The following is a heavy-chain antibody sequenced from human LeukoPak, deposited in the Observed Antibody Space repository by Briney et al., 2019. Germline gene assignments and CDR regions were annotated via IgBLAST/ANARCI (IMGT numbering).Heavy chain of an antibody. Sequence: KPGGSLRLSCAASGFTFSSYSMNWVRQAPGKGLEWVSSISSSSSYIYYADSVKGRFTISRDKAKNSLYLQMNSLRAEDTAVYYCAVRWGFLEWLEDYWGQGTLVTVSS. CDR1: GFTFSSYS. J-gene: IGHJ4*02. D-gene: IGHD3-3*01. V-gene: IGHV3-21*01. CDR2: ISSSSSYI. CDR3: AVRWGFLEWLEDY.